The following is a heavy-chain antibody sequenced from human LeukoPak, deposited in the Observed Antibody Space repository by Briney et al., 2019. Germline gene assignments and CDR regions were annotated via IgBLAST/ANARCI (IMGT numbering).Heavy chain of an antibody. D-gene: IGHD3-16*01. V-gene: IGHV4-34*01. Sequence: SETLSLTCAVYGGSFSGYYWSWIRQPPGKGLEWIGEINHSGSTNYNPSLKSRVTISVDTSKNQFSLKLSSVTAADTAVYYCARDYGRYGMDVWGQGTTVTVSS. CDR2: INHSGST. CDR1: GGSFSGYY. CDR3: ARDYGRYGMDV. J-gene: IGHJ6*02.